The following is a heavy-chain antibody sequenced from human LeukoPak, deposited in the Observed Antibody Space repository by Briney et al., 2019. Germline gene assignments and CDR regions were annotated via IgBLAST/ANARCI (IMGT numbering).Heavy chain of an antibody. J-gene: IGHJ4*02. CDR2: IIPIFGTA. D-gene: IGHD5-18*01. V-gene: IGHV1-69*05. CDR1: GGTFSSYA. Sequence: GASVKVSCKTSGGTFSSYAISWVRQAPGQGLEWMGGIIPIFGTANYAQKFQGRVTITTDESTSTAYMELSSLRSEDTAVYYCARASGGYSYGYYYFDYWGQGTLVTVSS. CDR3: ARASGGYSYGYYYFDY.